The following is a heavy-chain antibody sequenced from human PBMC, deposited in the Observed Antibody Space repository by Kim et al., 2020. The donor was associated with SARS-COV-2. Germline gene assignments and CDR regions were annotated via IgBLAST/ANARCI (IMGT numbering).Heavy chain of an antibody. J-gene: IGHJ4*02. V-gene: IGHV3-23*01. Sequence: YYADSGKGRFTISRDNSKNTLYLQMNSLRAEDTAVYYCAKGPYSGSNNHYWGQGTLVTVSS. D-gene: IGHD1-26*01. CDR3: AKGPYSGSNNHY.